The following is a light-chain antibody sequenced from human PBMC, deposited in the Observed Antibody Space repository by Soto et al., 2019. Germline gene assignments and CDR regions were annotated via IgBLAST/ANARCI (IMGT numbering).Light chain of an antibody. J-gene: IGLJ2*01. Sequence: QTVVTQSPSVSGAPGQRVTISCTGSSSNIGAGYDVHWYQQLPGTAPKLLIYGNSNRPSGVPDRFSGSKSGTSASLAITGLQAADEADYYCQSYDSSLSGSVFGGGTKLTVL. CDR2: GNS. V-gene: IGLV1-40*01. CDR1: SSNIGAGYD. CDR3: QSYDSSLSGSV.